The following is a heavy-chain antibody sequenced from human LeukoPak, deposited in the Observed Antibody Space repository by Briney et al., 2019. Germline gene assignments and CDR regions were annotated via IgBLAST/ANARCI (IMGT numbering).Heavy chain of an antibody. D-gene: IGHD3-3*01. CDR2: IYYSGST. CDR3: ARAAAAYDFWSGYYHYFDY. Sequence: TLSLTCTVSGGSISSGGYYWSWIRQHPGKGLEWIGYIYYSGSTYYNPSLKSRVTISVDTSKNQFSLKLSSVTAADTAVYYCARAAAAYDFWSGYYHYFDYWGQGTLVTVSS. V-gene: IGHV4-31*03. J-gene: IGHJ4*02. CDR1: GGSISSGGYY.